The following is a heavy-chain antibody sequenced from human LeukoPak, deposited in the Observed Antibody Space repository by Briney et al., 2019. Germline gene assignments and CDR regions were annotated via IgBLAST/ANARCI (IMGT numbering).Heavy chain of an antibody. J-gene: IGHJ4*02. D-gene: IGHD3-16*02. Sequence: GGSQTLSCAPSGLTLDNYGMHWARQAPGKGPEWLAFLWSNGINQYYAYSVKGRFTFSRDNSKNTLYLQMNSLRAEDTDVYYCAKDYVWGSYRPEYYFDYWGQGTLVTVSS. CDR2: LWSNGINQ. V-gene: IGHV3-30*02. CDR1: GLTLDNYG. CDR3: AKDYVWGSYRPEYYFDY.